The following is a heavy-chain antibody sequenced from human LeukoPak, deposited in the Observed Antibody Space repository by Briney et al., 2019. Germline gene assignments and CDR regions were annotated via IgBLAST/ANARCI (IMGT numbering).Heavy chain of an antibody. CDR3: ARDLRGHGDAFDI. Sequence: PSETLSLTCTVSGGSISSYYWSWIRQPAGKGLEWIGRIYTSGSTSYNPSLKSRVTMSVDASKNQFSLKLSSVTAGDTAVYYCARDLRGHGDAFDIWGQGTMVTVSS. CDR1: GGSISSYY. CDR2: IYTSGST. J-gene: IGHJ3*02. V-gene: IGHV4-4*07. D-gene: IGHD5-12*01.